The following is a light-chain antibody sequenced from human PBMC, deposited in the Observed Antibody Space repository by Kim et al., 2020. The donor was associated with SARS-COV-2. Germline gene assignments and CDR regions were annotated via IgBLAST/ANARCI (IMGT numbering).Light chain of an antibody. J-gene: IGKJ4*01. V-gene: IGKV3-20*01. CDR2: GAS. CDR3: QQFATAPLT. Sequence: LSPGERATLSCRTSQSVSSYLAWYQQKPGQAPRLLIYGASSRATGIPDRFSVSGSGTDFTLTINRLEPEDFAVYYCQQFATAPLTFGGGTKVEIK. CDR1: QSVSSY.